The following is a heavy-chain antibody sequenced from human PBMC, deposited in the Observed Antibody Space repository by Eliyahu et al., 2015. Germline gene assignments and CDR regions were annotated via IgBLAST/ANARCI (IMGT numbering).Heavy chain of an antibody. CDR2: IWXDGSNK. CDR3: ARDPGVWFGDFDY. CDR1: GFPFXSYG. V-gene: IGHV3-33*01. Sequence: QVQLVESGGGVVQPGRSLXLSXXXSGFPFXSYGXHWVRQGPGKGLEWVAVIWXDGSNKYYADSVKGRFTISRDNSKNTLYLQMNSLRAEDTAVYYCARDPGVWFGDFDYWGQGTLVTVSS. J-gene: IGHJ4*02. D-gene: IGHD3-10*01.